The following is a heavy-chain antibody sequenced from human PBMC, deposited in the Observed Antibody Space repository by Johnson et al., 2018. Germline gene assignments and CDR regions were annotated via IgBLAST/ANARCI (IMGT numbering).Heavy chain of an antibody. CDR1: GFTFSSYD. CDR2: IGIAGGT. J-gene: IGHJ3*02. Sequence: VQLVQSGGALVQPGGSLRLSCAPSGFTFSSYDMHWVRQVTGKGLEWVSGIGIAGGTHYQDSVKGRFTISRENAKTSLNLQINSLRAGATAVYYLAGIIVYSGSHQDFGGAFEIWGQGTIVTVS. V-gene: IGHV3-13*01. CDR3: AGIIVYSGSHQDFGGAFEI. D-gene: IGHD1-26*01.